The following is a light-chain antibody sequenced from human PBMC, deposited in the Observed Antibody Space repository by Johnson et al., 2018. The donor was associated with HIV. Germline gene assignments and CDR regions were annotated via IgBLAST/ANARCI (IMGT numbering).Light chain of an antibody. J-gene: IGLJ1*01. V-gene: IGLV1-51*02. CDR3: GTWDSSLSAGV. Sequence: QSVLTQPPSVSAAPGQKVTISCSGSSSNIGKNYVSWYQQLPGTAPKVLIYENNKRPSGIPDRFSGSKSGASATLGITGLQTGDEADYYCGTWDSSLSAGVFGTWTKLTVL. CDR1: SSNIGKNY. CDR2: ENN.